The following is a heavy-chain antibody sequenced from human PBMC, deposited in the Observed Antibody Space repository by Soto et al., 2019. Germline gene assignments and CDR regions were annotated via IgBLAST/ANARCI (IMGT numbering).Heavy chain of an antibody. CDR1: GGSISSYY. Sequence: PSETLSLTCTVSGGSISSYYWSWIRQPPGKGLEWIGYIYYSGSTNYNPSLKSRVTISVDTSKNQFSLKLSSVTAADTAVYYCARVNLDYGGNPLGMDVWGQGTTVTVSS. J-gene: IGHJ6*02. CDR3: ARVNLDYGGNPLGMDV. D-gene: IGHD4-17*01. V-gene: IGHV4-59*01. CDR2: IYYSGST.